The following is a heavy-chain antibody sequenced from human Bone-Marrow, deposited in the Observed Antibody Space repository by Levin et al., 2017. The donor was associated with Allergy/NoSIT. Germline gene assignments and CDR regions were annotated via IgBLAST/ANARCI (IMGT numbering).Heavy chain of an antibody. CDR2: IYFDGNT. D-gene: IGHD3-16*02. V-gene: IGHV4-39*07. Sequence: SETLSLTCTVSNGSIRSYSHYWGWIRQSPGKGLEWIGTIYFDGNTYYNPSLKSRVTMSIDTSKSHFSLRLTSVTAADTAVYFWAGGYARFGGVIDIWGQGKLVIVSS. CDR3: AGGYARFGGVIDI. CDR1: NGSIRSYSHY. J-gene: IGHJ4*02.